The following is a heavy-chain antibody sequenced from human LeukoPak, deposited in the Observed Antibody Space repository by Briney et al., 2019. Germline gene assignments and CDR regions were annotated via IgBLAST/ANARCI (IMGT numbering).Heavy chain of an antibody. D-gene: IGHD4-23*01. J-gene: IGHJ2*01. CDR2: IKPDGSWK. CDR1: GFTFSIYW. V-gene: IGHV3-7*05. CDR3: ASPLVESSGNVHFGL. Sequence: GGSLRLSCAASGFTFSIYWMTWVRQAPGKGLEWVANIKPDGSWKSYADSVKGRFIISRDNAKKSLYMEMNSLRAEDTAVYYCASPLVESSGNVHFGLWGRGTLVTVSS.